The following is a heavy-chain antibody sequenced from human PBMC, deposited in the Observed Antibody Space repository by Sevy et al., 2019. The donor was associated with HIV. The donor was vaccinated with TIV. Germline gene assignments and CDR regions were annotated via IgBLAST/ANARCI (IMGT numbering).Heavy chain of an antibody. Sequence: GGSLRLSCAASGFTFSSYAMSWVRQAPGKGLEWVSAISGSGGSTYSADSVKGRFTISRDNSKNTPYLQMNNLRAEDTAVYYCAKHVQAGNYYYYGMDVWGQGTTVTVSS. CDR1: GFTFSSYA. CDR3: AKHVQAGNYYYYGMDV. J-gene: IGHJ6*02. D-gene: IGHD6-13*01. CDR2: ISGSGGST. V-gene: IGHV3-23*01.